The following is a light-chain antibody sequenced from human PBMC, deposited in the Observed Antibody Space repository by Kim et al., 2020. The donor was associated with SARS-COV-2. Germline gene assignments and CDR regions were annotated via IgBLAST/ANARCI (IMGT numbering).Light chain of an antibody. J-gene: IGKJ4*01. CDR1: HSISTN. CDR2: DTS. V-gene: IGKV3-11*01. Sequence: LPPGKRATPSCRGSHSISTNFAWYQQNPGQAPRLLIYDTSNRATGIPARFSGSGSATDFPLTISSLEPEAFAVYYCQQRNYWPLTFGGGTKVDIK. CDR3: QQRNYWPLT.